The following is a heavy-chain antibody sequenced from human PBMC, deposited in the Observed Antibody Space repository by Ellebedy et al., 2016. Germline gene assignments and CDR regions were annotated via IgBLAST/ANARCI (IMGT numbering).Heavy chain of an antibody. CDR1: GGSISSSNW. D-gene: IGHD3-22*01. J-gene: IGHJ4*02. CDR3: ARGDYYDSSGYSFDY. V-gene: IGHV4-4*02. Sequence: SETLSLTCAVSGGSISSSNWWSWVRQPPGKGLEWIGEIYHSGSTNYNPSLKSRVTISVDKSKNQFSLKLSSVTAADTAVYYCARGDYYDSSGYSFDYWGQGTLVTVSS. CDR2: IYHSGST.